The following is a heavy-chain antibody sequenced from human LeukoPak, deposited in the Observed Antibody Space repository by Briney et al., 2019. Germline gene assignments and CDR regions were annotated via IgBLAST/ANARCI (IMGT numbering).Heavy chain of an antibody. D-gene: IGHD3-10*01. CDR3: ARDLKYYYGSGTFYFDS. Sequence: ASVKVSCKASGYTFTGYYMHWVRQAPGQGLEWMGWINPSSGGTNYAQKFQGRVTVARDRSISTAYMELSRLRSDDTAVYYCARDLKYYYGSGTFYFDSWGQGTLVTVSS. CDR2: INPSSGGT. V-gene: IGHV1-2*02. CDR1: GYTFTGYY. J-gene: IGHJ4*02.